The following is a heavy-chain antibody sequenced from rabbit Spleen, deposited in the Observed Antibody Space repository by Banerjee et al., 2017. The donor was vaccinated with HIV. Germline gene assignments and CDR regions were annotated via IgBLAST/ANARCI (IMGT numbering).Heavy chain of an antibody. J-gene: IGHJ4*01. CDR2: IDVAKSGDT. CDR1: GFSFSSSYD. CDR3: ARDTGSGDVFEL. D-gene: IGHD1-1*01. V-gene: IGHV1S45*01. Sequence: QEQLVESGGGLVKPGASLTLTCTASGFSFSSSYDMCWVRQAPGKGLEWIACIDVAKSGDTYYTNWAKGRFTISKTSSTTVTLQMTSLTVADTATYFCARDTGSGDVFELWGPGTLVTVS.